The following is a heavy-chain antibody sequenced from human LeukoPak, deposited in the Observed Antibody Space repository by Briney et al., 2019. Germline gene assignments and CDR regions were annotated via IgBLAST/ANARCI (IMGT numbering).Heavy chain of an antibody. V-gene: IGHV4-59*01. CDR1: GGSISNYY. J-gene: IGHJ6*03. CDR3: ARTYSSSPSYMDV. CDR2: IYYSGST. D-gene: IGHD6-6*01. Sequence: SETLSLTCNVSGGSISNYYWSWIRQPPGKGLEWIGYIYYSGSTNYNPSLKSRVTISVDSSENQFSLKLTSVTAADTAIYYCARTYSSSPSYMDVWGKGTTVTVSS.